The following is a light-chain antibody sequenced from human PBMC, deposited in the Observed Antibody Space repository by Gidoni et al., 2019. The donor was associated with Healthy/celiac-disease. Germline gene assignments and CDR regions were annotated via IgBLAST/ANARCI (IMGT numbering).Light chain of an antibody. Sequence: DIQMTQSPSSVSASVGDRVTITCRASQGLSSWLAWYQQKPGKAPQLLIYSASSLQSGVPSRFSGSGSGTDFTLNISSLQAEDFAAYYCQQANSFPLTFXGXTKVEIK. J-gene: IGKJ4*01. CDR3: QQANSFPLT. CDR1: QGLSSW. V-gene: IGKV1-12*01. CDR2: SAS.